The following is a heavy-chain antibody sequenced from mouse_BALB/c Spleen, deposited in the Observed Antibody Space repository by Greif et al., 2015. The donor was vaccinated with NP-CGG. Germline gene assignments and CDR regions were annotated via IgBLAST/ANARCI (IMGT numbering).Heavy chain of an antibody. J-gene: IGHJ2*01. CDR3: ARYGYDYFDY. V-gene: IGHV3-5*02. Sequence: EVQLVESGPGLVKRSQTVSLTCTVTGISITTGNYRWSWIRQFPGNKLEWIGYIYYSGTITYNPSLTSRTTITRDTSXNQFFLEMNSLTAEDTATYYCARYGYDYFDYWGQGTTLTVSS. CDR2: IYYSGTI. D-gene: IGHD2-2*01. CDR1: GISITTGNYR.